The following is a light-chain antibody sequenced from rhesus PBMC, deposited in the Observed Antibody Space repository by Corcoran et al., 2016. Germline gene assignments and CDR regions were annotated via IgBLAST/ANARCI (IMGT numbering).Light chain of an antibody. J-gene: IGKJ1*01. CDR1: QGISSW. CDR2: KAS. CDR3: QQYSSRPPWT. V-gene: IGKV1-22*01. Sequence: DIQMTQSPSSLSASVGDTVTITCRASQGISSWLAWYQQKPGKAPKLLIYKASSLQSGVPSRFGGSGSGTDFTLTISSLQSEDFATYYCQQYSSRPPWTFGQGTKVEIK.